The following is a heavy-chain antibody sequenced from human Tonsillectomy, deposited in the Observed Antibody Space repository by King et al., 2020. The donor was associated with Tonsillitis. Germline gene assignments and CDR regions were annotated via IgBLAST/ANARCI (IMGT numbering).Heavy chain of an antibody. CDR1: GYTFTGYY. D-gene: IGHD3-10*01. V-gene: IGHV1-2*04. Sequence: VQLVQSGAEVKKPGASVKVSCKASGYTFTGYYMHWVRQAPGQGLEWMGWINPNSGGTNYAQKFQGWVTMTRDTSISTAYMELSRLRSDDTAVYYCARGASITMVRGVIISYFDYWGQGTLVTVSS. CDR2: INPNSGGT. J-gene: IGHJ4*02. CDR3: ARGASITMVRGVIISYFDY.